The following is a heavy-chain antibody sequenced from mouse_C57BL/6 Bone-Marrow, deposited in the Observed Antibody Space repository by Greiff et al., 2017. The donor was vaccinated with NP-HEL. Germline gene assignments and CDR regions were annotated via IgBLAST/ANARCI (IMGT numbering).Heavy chain of an antibody. CDR3: VSDYYGSSYVDY. Sequence: GGGLVQPKGSLKLSCAAFGFSFNTYAMNWVRQAPGKGLEWVARIRSKSNNYATYYADSVKDRFTISRDDSESMLYLQMNNLKTEDTAMYYCVSDYYGSSYVDYWGQGTTLTVSS. D-gene: IGHD1-1*01. CDR1: GFSFNTYA. J-gene: IGHJ2*01. V-gene: IGHV10-1*01. CDR2: IRSKSNNYAT.